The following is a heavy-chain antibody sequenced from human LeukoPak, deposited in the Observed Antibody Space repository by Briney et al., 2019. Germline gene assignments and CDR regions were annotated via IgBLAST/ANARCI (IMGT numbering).Heavy chain of an antibody. CDR3: ARDRCSSTSCYNTPNWFDP. CDR1: GFTFSWFW. V-gene: IGHV3-7*03. J-gene: IGHJ5*02. D-gene: IGHD2-2*02. CDR2: IKQGGSEK. Sequence: GGSLRLSCAASGFTFSWFWMSWVRQAPGRGLEWVANIKQGGSEKYYMDSVKGRFTISRDNAKNSVYLQMNSLRSEDTAFYHCARDRCSSTSCYNTPNWFDPWGQGTLVTVSS.